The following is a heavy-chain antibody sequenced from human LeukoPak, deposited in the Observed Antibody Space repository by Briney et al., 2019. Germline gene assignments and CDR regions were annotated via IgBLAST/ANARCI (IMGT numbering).Heavy chain of an antibody. D-gene: IGHD1-26*01. V-gene: IGHV1-2*02. CDR3: ARDLAMYSPDLDY. CDR2: INPKTGVT. Sequence: ASVKVSCKASGYTFTDHYLHWVRQAPGHGLEWMGWINPKTGVTKYAQNFQGRVTMTRDTSINTAYMEVSRLRSDDTAVFYCARDLAMYSPDLDYWGQGTLVTVSS. CDR1: GYTFTDHY. J-gene: IGHJ4*02.